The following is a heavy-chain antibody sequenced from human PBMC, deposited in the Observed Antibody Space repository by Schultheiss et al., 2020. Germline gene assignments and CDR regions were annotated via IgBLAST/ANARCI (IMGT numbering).Heavy chain of an antibody. CDR1: GFTFDNYA. J-gene: IGHJ4*02. Sequence: GGSLRLSCAASGFTFDNYAMNWVRQAPGKGLEWVSAISGGGGSTYYADSVKGRFTISRDNSKNTVYLQMNSLRAGDTAVYYCARDEVPGYSYGYEYYFDYWGKGTLVTGSS. V-gene: IGHV3-23*01. D-gene: IGHD5-18*01. CDR3: ARDEVPGYSYGYEYYFDY. CDR2: ISGGGGST.